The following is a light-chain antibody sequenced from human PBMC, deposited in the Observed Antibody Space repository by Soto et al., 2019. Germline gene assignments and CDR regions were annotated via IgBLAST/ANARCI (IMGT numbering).Light chain of an antibody. CDR2: EVI. Sequence: QSVLAQPASVSGSPGQSITISSTATRSDVGDYNYVSWYQQHPGKAPKLIIFEVINRPSGVSNRFSGSKSGNTASLIISGLQAEDEADYYCSSYTTSSTLVFGGGTQLTVL. CDR1: RSDVGDYNY. V-gene: IGLV2-14*01. J-gene: IGLJ2*01. CDR3: SSYTTSSTLV.